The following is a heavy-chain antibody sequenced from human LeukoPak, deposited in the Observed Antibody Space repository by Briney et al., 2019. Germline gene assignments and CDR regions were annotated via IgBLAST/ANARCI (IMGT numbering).Heavy chain of an antibody. CDR2: IYYSGST. Sequence: SETLSLTCTVSGGSISSYYWNWIRQPPGKGLEWIGYIYYSGSTNYNPSLKSRVTISVDTSKNQFSLKLSSVTAADTAAYYCARAPYGGSFGYYYGMDVWGQGTTVTVSS. CDR3: ARAPYGGSFGYYYGMDV. J-gene: IGHJ6*02. V-gene: IGHV4-59*01. CDR1: GGSISSYY. D-gene: IGHD4-23*01.